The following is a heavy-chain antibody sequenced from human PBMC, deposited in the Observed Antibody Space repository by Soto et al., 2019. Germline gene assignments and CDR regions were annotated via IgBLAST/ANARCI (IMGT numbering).Heavy chain of an antibody. D-gene: IGHD6-13*01. V-gene: IGHV3-74*01. CDR2: INSDGSST. Sequence: GGSLRLSCAASGFTFSSYWMHWVRQAPGKGLVWVSRINSDGSSTSYADSVKGRFTISRDNAKNTLYLQMNSLRAEDTAVYYCARVILHSSRWFRSPTVYGMDVWGQGTTVTVSS. J-gene: IGHJ6*02. CDR1: GFTFSSYW. CDR3: ARVILHSSRWFRSPTVYGMDV.